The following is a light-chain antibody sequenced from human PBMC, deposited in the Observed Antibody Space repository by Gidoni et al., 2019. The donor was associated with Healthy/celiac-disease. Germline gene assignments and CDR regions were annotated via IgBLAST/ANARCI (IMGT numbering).Light chain of an antibody. Sequence: DIQMTQSPSSLSASVGDRVTITCRASQDISNYLNWYQQKPGKAPKLLIYDASNLETGVPSRFSGSGSGTDFTFTISSLQPEDIATYYCQQYDNLSLTFXGXTKVEIK. CDR3: QQYDNLSLT. CDR2: DAS. V-gene: IGKV1-33*01. CDR1: QDISNY. J-gene: IGKJ4*01.